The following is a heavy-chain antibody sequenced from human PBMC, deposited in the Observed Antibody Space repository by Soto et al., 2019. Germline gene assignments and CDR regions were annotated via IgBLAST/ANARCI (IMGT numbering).Heavy chain of an antibody. J-gene: IGHJ4*02. CDR2: INSDGSST. V-gene: IGHV3-74*01. D-gene: IGHD4-17*01. CDR1: GFTVSSYL. Sequence: SCAASGFTVSSYLMHWVRQAPGKGLVWVSRINSDGSSTSFADSVKGRFTISRDNAKNTLYLQMNSLRAEDTAVYYCARVNYGDYGGVYDYWGQGTLVTVSS. CDR3: ARVNYGDYGGVYDY.